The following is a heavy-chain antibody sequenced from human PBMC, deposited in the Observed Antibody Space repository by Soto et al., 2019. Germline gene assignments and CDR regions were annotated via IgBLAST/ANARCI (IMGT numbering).Heavy chain of an antibody. J-gene: IGHJ4*02. CDR1: GFTFSSYA. CDR3: ARAKSPLRYYYDSSGWFPYFDY. CDR2: ISGSGGST. Sequence: GGSLRLSCAASGFTFSSYAMSWVRQAPGKGLEWVSAISGSGGSTYYADSVKGRFTISRDNSKNTLYLQMNSLRAEDTAVYYCARAKSPLRYYYDSSGWFPYFDYWGQGTLVTVSS. V-gene: IGHV3-23*01. D-gene: IGHD3-22*01.